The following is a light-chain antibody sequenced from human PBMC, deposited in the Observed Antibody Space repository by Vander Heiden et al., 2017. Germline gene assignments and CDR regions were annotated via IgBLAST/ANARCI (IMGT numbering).Light chain of an antibody. CDR3: QQYSSWPFN. Sequence: EIALTQFPGSLSLSLGDRPALSRRASQSVHNNLAWFQPRPGQAPRLLIYGASSRATDVPDRFCASGSGTDFTLTINSLQSEDVASYYCQQYSSWPFNFGQGTKVEI. V-gene: IGKV3D-15*01. CDR1: QSVHNN. CDR2: GAS. J-gene: IGKJ2*01.